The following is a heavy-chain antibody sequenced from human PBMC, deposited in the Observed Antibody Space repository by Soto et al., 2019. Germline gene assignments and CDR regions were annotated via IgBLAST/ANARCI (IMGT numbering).Heavy chain of an antibody. D-gene: IGHD1-26*01. J-gene: IGHJ6*02. Sequence: SVKVSCKASGGTFSIHAISWVRQAPGQGLEWMGGIVPISGTADYAQEFQGRLSIIADDFTNTAYMELSNLKSEDTAVYYCARELVGGSSAYYYGMDVWGQGTTVTVSS. CDR2: IVPISGTA. CDR3: ARELVGGSSAYYYGMDV. CDR1: GGTFSIHA. V-gene: IGHV1-69*13.